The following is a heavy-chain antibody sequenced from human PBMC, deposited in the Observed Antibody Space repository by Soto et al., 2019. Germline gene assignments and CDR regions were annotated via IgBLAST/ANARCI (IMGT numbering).Heavy chain of an antibody. CDR3: VRSDWFDP. J-gene: IGHJ5*02. CDR1: GYVFTSFY. Sequence: ASVKVSCKASGYVFTSFYLHWVRQAPGQGLEWMGIINPGDGSATYADFAKGRFTISRDNTKNTLYLQMNSLRVEDTAMYHCVRSDWFDPWGHGTLVTVSS. CDR2: INPGDGSA. V-gene: IGHV1-46*04.